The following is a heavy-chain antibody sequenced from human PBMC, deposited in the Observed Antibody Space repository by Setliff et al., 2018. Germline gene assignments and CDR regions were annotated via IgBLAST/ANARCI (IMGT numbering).Heavy chain of an antibody. CDR3: ARATRDSDGWYYEYSWFDP. CDR1: GYTLSTHY. D-gene: IGHD6-19*01. Sequence: ASVKVSCKASGYTLSTHYIHWVRQAPGQGLEWMGRINPNSGGTNYAQKFQGGVTMTRDTSINTAYMELSSLTSDDTAVYYCARATRDSDGWYYEYSWFDPWGQGTLVTVSS. CDR2: INPNSGGT. V-gene: IGHV1-2*06. J-gene: IGHJ5*02.